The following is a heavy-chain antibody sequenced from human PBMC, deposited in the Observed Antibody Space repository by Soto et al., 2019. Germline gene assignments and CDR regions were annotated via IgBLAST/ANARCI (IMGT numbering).Heavy chain of an antibody. Sequence: ASVKVSCKASGYSFTGHYIHWVRQAPEQGPEWMGEIGPESGATRYAQKFQGRVTMTMDTSITTVYMELNNLRPDDTAIYYCGRGRSGQIVVFYWGQGAPVTVSS. CDR1: GYSFTGHY. D-gene: IGHD1-26*01. CDR3: GRGRSGQIVVFY. V-gene: IGHV1-2*02. J-gene: IGHJ4*02. CDR2: IGPESGAT.